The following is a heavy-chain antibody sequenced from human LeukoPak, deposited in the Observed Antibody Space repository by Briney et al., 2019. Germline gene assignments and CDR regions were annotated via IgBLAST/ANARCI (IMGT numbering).Heavy chain of an antibody. CDR2: ISPGGGTT. J-gene: IGHJ5*02. CDR1: GFAFGSEA. D-gene: IGHD2-15*01. CDR3: ARARGCSGGNCYPGWIDP. Sequence: GGSLRLSCAVSGFAFGSEAMSWVRQSPARGLEWVASISPGGGTTYYADYVKGRFTISRDNSKNSLFVQMNSLRAEDTAVYYCARARGCSGGNCYPGWIDPWGQGTLVTVSS. V-gene: IGHV3-23*01.